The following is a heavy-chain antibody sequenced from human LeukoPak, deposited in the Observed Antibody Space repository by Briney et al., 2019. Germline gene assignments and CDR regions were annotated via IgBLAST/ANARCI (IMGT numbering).Heavy chain of an antibody. CDR3: ARDISYIDY. Sequence: PGGSLRLSCAASGFTFSNFWMSWVRQTPGKGLEWVANINQDGSERSYVDSVKGRFTISRDNAKDSAYLQMNSLRAEDTAVYYCARDISYIDYWGQGTLVTVSS. CDR1: GFTFSNFW. V-gene: IGHV3-7*01. CDR2: INQDGSER. D-gene: IGHD1-14*01. J-gene: IGHJ4*03.